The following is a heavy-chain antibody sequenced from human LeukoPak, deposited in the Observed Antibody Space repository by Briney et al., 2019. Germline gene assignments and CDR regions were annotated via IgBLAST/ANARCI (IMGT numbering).Heavy chain of an antibody. J-gene: IGHJ3*02. CDR1: GFTFSSYW. CDR3: ARVISGYCSGGGCWGAFDI. CDR2: IKQDGSEK. V-gene: IGHV3-7*03. Sequence: GGSLRLSCSASGFTFSSYWMTWVRQAPGKGREWLANIKQDGSEKYYVDSVRVRFTSSRDNPNNSLYLQMNRLRAADTAVYSCARVISGYCSGGGCWGAFDIWGQGTMVTVSS. D-gene: IGHD2-15*01.